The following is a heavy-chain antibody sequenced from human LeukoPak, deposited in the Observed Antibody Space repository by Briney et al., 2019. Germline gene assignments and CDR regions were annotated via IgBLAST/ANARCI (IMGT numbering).Heavy chain of an antibody. D-gene: IGHD1-1*01. CDR3: TRVPIQLGIHNAMDV. Sequence: GGSLRLSCTTSGFTFGGHAMSWVRQAPGKGQERVGFIRSRAYRGTTEYAASVKDRFIISREDSRNIAYLQMNSLRIEDTAVYYCTRVPIQLGIHNAMDVWGQGTTVIVSS. V-gene: IGHV3-49*04. J-gene: IGHJ6*02. CDR1: GFTFGGHA. CDR2: IRSRAYRGTT.